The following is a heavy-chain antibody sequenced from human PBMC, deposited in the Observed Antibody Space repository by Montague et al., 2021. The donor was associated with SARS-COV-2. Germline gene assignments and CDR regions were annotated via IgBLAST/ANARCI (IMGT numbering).Heavy chain of an antibody. Sequence: SETLSLTCTVSGGSISSNFWSWIRQPPGKGLEWIGYIYYSGSTNYNPFLKSRVTISVDTSKKQFSLQLSSVTAADTAVYYCARTRGYDPLFDFWGQGTLVTVSS. CDR2: IYYSGST. J-gene: IGHJ4*02. CDR1: GGSISSNF. D-gene: IGHD5-12*01. CDR3: ARTRGYDPLFDF. V-gene: IGHV4-59*01.